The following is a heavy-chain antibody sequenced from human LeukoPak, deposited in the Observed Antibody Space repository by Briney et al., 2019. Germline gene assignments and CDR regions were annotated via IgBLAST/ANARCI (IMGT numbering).Heavy chain of an antibody. J-gene: IGHJ6*03. CDR2: IYTSGST. CDR3: ASATWVTAYYYYMDV. D-gene: IGHD7-27*01. V-gene: IGHV4-61*02. Sequence: KPSETLSLTCTVSGGSISSGSYYWSWIRQPAGKGLEWIGRIYTSGSTNYNPSLKSRVTISVDTSKNQFSLKLSSVTAADTAVYYCASATWVTAYYYYMDVWGKGTTVTISS. CDR1: GGSISSGSYY.